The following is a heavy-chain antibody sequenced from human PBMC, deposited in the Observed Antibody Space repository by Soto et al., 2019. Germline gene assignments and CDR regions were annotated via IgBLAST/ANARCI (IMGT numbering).Heavy chain of an antibody. CDR2: IYHSGST. V-gene: IGHV4-38-2*01. J-gene: IGHJ6*02. CDR1: GYSISSGYY. D-gene: IGHD1-20*01. Sequence: SVTLSLTCAVSGYSISSGYYWGWSQQPPGKGLERTGSIYHSGSTYYNPSLKRRVTISVDTSKNQFSLKLSSVTAADTAVYYCATAPIYNWNYAYSGMDVWGQGTTVT. CDR3: ATAPIYNWNYAYSGMDV.